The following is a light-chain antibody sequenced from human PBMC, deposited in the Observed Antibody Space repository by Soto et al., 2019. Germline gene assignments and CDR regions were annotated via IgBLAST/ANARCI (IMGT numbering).Light chain of an antibody. CDR1: QSVSSN. CDR2: GAS. Sequence: SPGDKVPLCCWARQSVSSNLAWYQQTPGQAPRRPAFGASTRATCIPARFSVIGSGTWFTLTINSLLAEVWSVSSCLQGNDWPLTFGGGTKVDIK. J-gene: IGKJ4*01. V-gene: IGKV3D-15*01. CDR3: LQGNDWPLT.